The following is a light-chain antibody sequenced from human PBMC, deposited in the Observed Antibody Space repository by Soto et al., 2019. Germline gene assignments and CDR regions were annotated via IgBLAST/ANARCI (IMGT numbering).Light chain of an antibody. CDR3: QQYGSSPWT. CDR2: GAS. J-gene: IGKJ1*01. V-gene: IGKV3-20*01. Sequence: EIVMTQSPGTLSLSPGGRATLSCRASQSVSSSFLAWYQQKPGQAPSLLINGASSRATGIPDRFSGSGSGTDFTLTISGVEPQDFAVYCCQQYGSSPWTFGQGTKVEIK. CDR1: QSVSSSF.